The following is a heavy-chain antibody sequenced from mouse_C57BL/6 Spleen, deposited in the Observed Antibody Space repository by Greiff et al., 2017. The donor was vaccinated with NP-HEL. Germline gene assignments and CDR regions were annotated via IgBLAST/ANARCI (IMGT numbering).Heavy chain of an antibody. CDR2: INPGSGGT. CDR3: ARDGSSYRYFDY. V-gene: IGHV1-54*01. D-gene: IGHD1-1*01. J-gene: IGHJ2*01. Sequence: QVQLQQSGAELVRPGPSVKVSCKASGYAFTNYLIEWVKQRPGQGLEWIGVINPGSGGTNYNEKFKGKATLTADKSSSTAYMQLSSLTSEDSAVYFCARDGSSYRYFDYWGQGTTLTVSS. CDR1: GYAFTNYL.